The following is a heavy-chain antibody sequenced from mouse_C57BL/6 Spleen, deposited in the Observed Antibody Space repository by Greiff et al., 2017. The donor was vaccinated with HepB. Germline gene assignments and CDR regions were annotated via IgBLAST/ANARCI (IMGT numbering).Heavy chain of an antibody. Sequence: QVQLKESGAELVKPGASVKISCKASGYAFSSYWMNWVKQRPGKGLEWIGQIYPGDGDTNYNGKFKGKATLTADKSSSTAYMQLSSLTSEDSAVYFCARGGYYGRNDFDYWGQGTTLTVSS. J-gene: IGHJ2*01. D-gene: IGHD1-1*01. CDR1: GYAFSSYW. CDR3: ARGGYYGRNDFDY. V-gene: IGHV1-80*01. CDR2: IYPGDGDT.